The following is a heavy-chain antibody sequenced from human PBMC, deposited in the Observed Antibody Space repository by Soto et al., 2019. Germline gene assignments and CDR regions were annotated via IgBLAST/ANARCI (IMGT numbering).Heavy chain of an antibody. Sequence: EVQLLESGGGLVQPGGSLRLSCAASGFTFSSYALNWVRQAPGKGLEWVSAITGTGSTTYYADSVKGRFTISRDNSKDTMYLQMSSLRAEDTAVYYCAKNVWGGYFDKTYYFDYWGQGSLVTVSS. CDR3: AKNVWGGYFDKTYYFDY. J-gene: IGHJ4*02. CDR1: GFTFSSYA. V-gene: IGHV3-23*01. D-gene: IGHD3-22*01. CDR2: ITGTGSTT.